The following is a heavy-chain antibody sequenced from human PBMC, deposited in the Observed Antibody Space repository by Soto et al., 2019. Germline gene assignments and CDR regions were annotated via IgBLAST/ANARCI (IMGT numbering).Heavy chain of an antibody. CDR1: GYTFTSYA. D-gene: IGHD3-3*01. CDR3: ARDRGYDFWSGLTYYFDY. V-gene: IGHV1-3*01. Sequence: ASVKVSCKASGYTFTSYAMHWVRQAPGQRLEWMGWINAGNGNTKYSQKFQGRVTITRDTSASTAYMELSSLRSEDTAVYYCARDRGYDFWSGLTYYFDYWGQGPLVTVSS. CDR2: INAGNGNT. J-gene: IGHJ4*02.